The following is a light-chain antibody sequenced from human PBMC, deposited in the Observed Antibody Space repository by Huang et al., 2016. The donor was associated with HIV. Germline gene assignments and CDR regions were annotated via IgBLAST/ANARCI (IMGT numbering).Light chain of an antibody. CDR1: QSVLYSSNNKNF. CDR2: WAS. J-gene: IGKJ4*01. V-gene: IGKV4-1*01. Sequence: DIVMTQSPDSLAVSLGERATINCKSSQSVLYSSNNKNFLAWYQQKPGQPPKLLIYWASTRESGVPDRFSGSGSETDFTLTITSLQAEDVAVYYCQQYYSTPLAFGGGTKAEIK. CDR3: QQYYSTPLA.